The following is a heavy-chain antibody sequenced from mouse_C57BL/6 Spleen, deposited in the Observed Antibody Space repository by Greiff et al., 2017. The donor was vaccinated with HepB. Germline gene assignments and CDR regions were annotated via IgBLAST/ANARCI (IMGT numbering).Heavy chain of an antibody. Sequence: EVQLQESGPGLVKPSQSLSLTCSVTGYSITSGYYWNWIRQFPGNKLEWMGYISYDGSNNYNPSLKNRISITRDTSKNQFFLKLNSVTTEDTATYYCASGDSWFAYWGQGTLVTVSA. CDR1: GYSITSGYY. CDR2: ISYDGSN. J-gene: IGHJ3*01. CDR3: ASGDSWFAY. D-gene: IGHD3-3*01. V-gene: IGHV3-6*01.